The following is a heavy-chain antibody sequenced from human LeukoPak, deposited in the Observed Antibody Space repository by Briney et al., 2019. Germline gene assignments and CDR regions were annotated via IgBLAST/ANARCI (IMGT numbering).Heavy chain of an antibody. J-gene: IGHJ4*02. CDR1: GYTFTGYY. V-gene: IGHV1-2*02. CDR3: ARIAAAGYGVYYFDY. Sequence: ASVNVSCKASGYTFTGYYMHWVRQAPGQGLELMGLINPNSGGTNYAQEFQGRVTMTRDTSISTAYMELSRLRSDGTAVYYCARIAAAGYGVYYFDYWGQGTLVTVSS. D-gene: IGHD6-13*01. CDR2: INPNSGGT.